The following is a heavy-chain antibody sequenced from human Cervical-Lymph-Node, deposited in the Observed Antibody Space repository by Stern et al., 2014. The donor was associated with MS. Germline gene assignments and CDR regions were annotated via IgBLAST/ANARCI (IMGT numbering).Heavy chain of an antibody. CDR1: GYSFTNYW. V-gene: IGHV5-51*01. Sequence: VQLVQSGAGVKRPGQSLKISCRASGYSFTNYWVAWVRQKPGKGLEWMGIIHPGDSEVRYSPSSQGRVTMSVDRSINTAYLQWSSLQPSDTAMYYCARQLGHSNFLHYWGQGVLVTVSS. CDR3: ARQLGHSNFLHY. J-gene: IGHJ4*02. D-gene: IGHD4-11*01. CDR2: IHPGDSEV.